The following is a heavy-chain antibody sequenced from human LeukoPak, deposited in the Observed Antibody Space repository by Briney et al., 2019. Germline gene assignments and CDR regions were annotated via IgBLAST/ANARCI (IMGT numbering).Heavy chain of an antibody. D-gene: IGHD3-22*01. J-gene: IGHJ3*02. V-gene: IGHV4-39*01. Sequence: SETLSLTCTASGGSISSSSYYWGWIRQPPGKGLEWIGSIYYSGSTYYNPSLKSRVTISVDTSKNQFSLKLSSVTAADTAVYYCARWYYYDSSGRGDAFDIWGQGTMVTVSS. CDR2: IYYSGST. CDR1: GGSISSSSYY. CDR3: ARWYYYDSSGRGDAFDI.